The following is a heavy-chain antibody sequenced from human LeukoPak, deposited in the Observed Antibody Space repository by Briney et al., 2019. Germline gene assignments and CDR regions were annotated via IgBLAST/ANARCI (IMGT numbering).Heavy chain of an antibody. CDR1: GVSVSSGSYY. CDR2: IYNSGST. D-gene: IGHD1-1*01. V-gene: IGHV4-61*01. Sequence: SETLSLTCTVSGVSVSSGSYYWTWIRQPPGKGLEWIGQIYNSGSTNYNPSLKSRVTISIGTSKNQFSLKLSSVTAADTAVYYCGSHERTGSYYYYNGTDVWGQGATVTVSS. J-gene: IGHJ6*02. CDR3: GSHERTGSYYYYNGTDV.